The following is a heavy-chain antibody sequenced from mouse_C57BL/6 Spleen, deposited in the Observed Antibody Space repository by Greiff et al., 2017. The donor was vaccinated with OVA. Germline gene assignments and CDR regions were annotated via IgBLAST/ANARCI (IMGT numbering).Heavy chain of an antibody. Sequence: QVQLKQPGAELVKPGASVKLSCKASGYTFTSYWMHWVKQRPGQGLEWIGMIHPNSGSTNYNEKFKSKATLTVDKSSSTAYMQLSSLTSEDSAVYYCARGELGLGRAMDYWGQGTSVTVSS. V-gene: IGHV1-64*01. CDR1: GYTFTSYW. CDR2: IHPNSGST. D-gene: IGHD4-1*01. J-gene: IGHJ4*01. CDR3: ARGELGLGRAMDY.